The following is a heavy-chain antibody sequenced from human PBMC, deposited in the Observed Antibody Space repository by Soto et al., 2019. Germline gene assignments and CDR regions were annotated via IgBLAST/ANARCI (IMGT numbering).Heavy chain of an antibody. Sequence: SVKVSCKASVYTINSYYIQWVRQEHKQGLEWMGIINPSGGSTSYAQKFQGRVTMTRDTSTSTVYMELSSLRSEDTAVYYCARDPNPSTIAVAGTVAFDIWGQGTMVTVSS. J-gene: IGHJ3*02. CDR2: INPSGGST. CDR1: VYTINSYY. V-gene: IGHV1-46*02. D-gene: IGHD6-19*01. CDR3: ARDPNPSTIAVAGTVAFDI.